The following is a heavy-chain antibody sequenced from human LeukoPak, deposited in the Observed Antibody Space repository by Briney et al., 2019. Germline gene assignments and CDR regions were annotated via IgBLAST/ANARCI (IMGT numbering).Heavy chain of an antibody. J-gene: IGHJ4*02. CDR2: ISGSGGST. CDR3: AKEFLPLSSLGELSLLD. Sequence: ASVKVSCKASGGTFSSYAMSWVRQAPGKGLEWVSAISGSGGSTYYADSVKGRFTISRDNSKNTLYLQMNSLRAEDTALYYCAKEFLPLSSLGELSLLDWGQGTLVTVSS. CDR1: GGTFSSYA. D-gene: IGHD3-16*02. V-gene: IGHV3-23*01.